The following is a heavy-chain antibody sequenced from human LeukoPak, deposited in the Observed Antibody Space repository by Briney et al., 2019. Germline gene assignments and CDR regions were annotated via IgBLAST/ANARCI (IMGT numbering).Heavy chain of an antibody. CDR2: ISAYNGNT. CDR1: GYTFTSYG. Sequence: GASVKVSCKASGYTFTSYGISWVRQAPGQGLEWMGWISAYNGNTNYAQKLQGRVTMTTDTSTSTAYMELRSLRSDDTAVYYCARDYTPMIVVADHDAFDIWGQGTMVTVSS. J-gene: IGHJ3*02. D-gene: IGHD3-22*01. V-gene: IGHV1-18*01. CDR3: ARDYTPMIVVADHDAFDI.